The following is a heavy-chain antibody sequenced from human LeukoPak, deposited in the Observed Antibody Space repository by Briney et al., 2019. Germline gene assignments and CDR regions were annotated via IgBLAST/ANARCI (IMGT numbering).Heavy chain of an antibody. Sequence: GGSLRLSCATSGFSFHNYAMTWVRQAPGKGLDWVASISGRGTTTYYGDSVKDRFIISRDNSSSILYLQMSSLRPEDKALYYCVRRCYNVVRCWGGLDSWGGGTLVTVSS. D-gene: IGHD3-10*01. J-gene: IGHJ5*01. CDR2: ISGRGTTT. CDR3: VRRCYNVVRCWGGLDS. CDR1: GFSFHNYA. V-gene: IGHV3-23*01.